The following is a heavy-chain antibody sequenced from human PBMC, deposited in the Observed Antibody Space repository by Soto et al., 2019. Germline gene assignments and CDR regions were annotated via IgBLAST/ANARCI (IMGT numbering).Heavy chain of an antibody. V-gene: IGHV1-3*01. J-gene: IGHJ5*02. CDR2: INAGNGDT. D-gene: IGHD3-10*01. CDR1: GYIFTDYT. CDR3: AREGLVRGVLRGIRFDP. Sequence: QVQLVQSGAEVKKSGASVKVSCEASGYIFTDYTIHWVRQAPGQRLELMGWINAGNGDTKYSHQFQGRFTFSRDTSASTVYMELSSLRSEDTAVYYCAREGLVRGVLRGIRFDPWGQGTLVTVSS.